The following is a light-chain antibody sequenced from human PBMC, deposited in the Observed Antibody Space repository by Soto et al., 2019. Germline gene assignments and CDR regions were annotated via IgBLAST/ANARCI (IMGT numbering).Light chain of an antibody. CDR3: QQSYSTLWT. J-gene: IGKJ1*01. Sequence: DIQMTQSPSSLSASVGERVTLTWRASQSISSYLNLYQQKPGKAPKLLIYAASSLQSGVPSRFSGSGSGTDFTLTISSLQPEDFATYYCQQSYSTLWTFGQGTKVDI. V-gene: IGKV1-39*01. CDR2: AAS. CDR1: QSISSY.